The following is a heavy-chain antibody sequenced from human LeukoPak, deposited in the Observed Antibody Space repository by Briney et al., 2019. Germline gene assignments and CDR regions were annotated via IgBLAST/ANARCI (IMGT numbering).Heavy chain of an antibody. D-gene: IGHD2-21*02. CDR1: GYTFTSYG. CDR2: INRNSGGT. V-gene: IGHV1-2*02. Sequence: GASVKVSCKASGYTFTSYGISWVRQAPGQGLEWMGWINRNSGGTNYAQKFQGRVTMTRDTSISTAYMELSRLRSDDTAVYYCARDRPGLAYCGGDCYRRLDYWGQGTLVTVSS. J-gene: IGHJ4*02. CDR3: ARDRPGLAYCGGDCYRRLDY.